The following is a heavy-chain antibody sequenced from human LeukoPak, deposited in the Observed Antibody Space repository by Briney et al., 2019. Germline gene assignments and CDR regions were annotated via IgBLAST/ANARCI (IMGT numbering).Heavy chain of an antibody. CDR2: MNPNSGDT. CDR3: ARGEAATDY. V-gene: IGHV1-2*02. J-gene: IGHJ4*02. CDR1: GYTFADYY. Sequence: GASVKVSCKASGYTFADYYIHWVRQAPGQGLEWVGWMNPNSGDTNYARSFQGRVTMTRDTSISTAYMELSRLRFDDTAVYYCARGEAATDYWGQGTLVTVSS. D-gene: IGHD2-15*01.